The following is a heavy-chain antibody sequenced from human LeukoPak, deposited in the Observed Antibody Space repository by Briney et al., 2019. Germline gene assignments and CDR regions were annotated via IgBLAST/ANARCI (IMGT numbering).Heavy chain of an antibody. J-gene: IGHJ4*02. Sequence: GGSLRLSCAASGFTFSSYAMSWVRQAPGKGLEWVSGVSGSGGSTYYADSVKGRFTISRDNSKNTLYLQMNNLRAEDTAVYYCAKDRPNYYGSGAYYKRNGDFWGQGTLVTVSS. V-gene: IGHV3-23*01. CDR3: AKDRPNYYGSGAYYKRNGDF. CDR2: VSGSGGST. CDR1: GFTFSSYA. D-gene: IGHD3-10*01.